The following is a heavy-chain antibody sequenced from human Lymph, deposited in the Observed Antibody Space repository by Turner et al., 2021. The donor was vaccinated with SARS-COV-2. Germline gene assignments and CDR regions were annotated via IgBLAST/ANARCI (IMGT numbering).Heavy chain of an antibody. CDR3: ARDSPYCSSTSCYDP. CDR1: GGTFSSYA. D-gene: IGHD2-2*01. Sequence: QVQLVQSGAEVKKPGSSVKVSCKASGGTFSSYAITWVRQARGQGLEWMGGIIPILAIANYEQKFQGRVTITADKSTSTAYMELSSLRSEDTAVYYCARDSPYCSSTSCYDPWGQGTLVTVSS. J-gene: IGHJ5*02. CDR2: IIPILAIA. V-gene: IGHV1-69*10.